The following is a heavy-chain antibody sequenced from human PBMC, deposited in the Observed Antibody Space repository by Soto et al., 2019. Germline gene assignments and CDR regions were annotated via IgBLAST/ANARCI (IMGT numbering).Heavy chain of an antibody. CDR2: ISNSGSST. CDR3: ARADLLWDSFDL. J-gene: IGHJ4*02. D-gene: IGHD2-2*01. V-gene: IGHV3-23*05. CDR1: GFPFRNFA. Sequence: GGSLRLSCAASGFPFRNFAMAWVRQAPGKGLEWVSIISNSGSSTYHGDSVKGRFTTSRDNSKGTLSLHMRGVRIDDTAVYFCARADLLWDSFDLWGQGTLVTVSS.